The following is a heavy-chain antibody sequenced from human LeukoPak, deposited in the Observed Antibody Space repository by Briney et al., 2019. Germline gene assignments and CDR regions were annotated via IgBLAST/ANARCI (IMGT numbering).Heavy chain of an antibody. Sequence: GGSLRLSCAASGFTFSSYSMNWVRQAPGKGLEWVSSISSSSSYIYYADSVKGRFTISRDNAKNSLYLQMNSLRAEDTAVYYCAKDRDIVVVPAYFDAFDIWGQGTMVTVSS. CDR3: AKDRDIVVVPAYFDAFDI. V-gene: IGHV3-21*01. CDR1: GFTFSSYS. J-gene: IGHJ3*02. CDR2: ISSSSSYI. D-gene: IGHD2-2*01.